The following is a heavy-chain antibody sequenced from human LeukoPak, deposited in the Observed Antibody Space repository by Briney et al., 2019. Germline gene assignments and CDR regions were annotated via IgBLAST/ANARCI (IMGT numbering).Heavy chain of an antibody. CDR3: ARDLDYGGNSAVPISDY. J-gene: IGHJ4*02. CDR2: MNPNSGNT. D-gene: IGHD4-23*01. CDR1: GYTFTSYD. Sequence: ASVKVSCKASGYTFTSYDINWVRQATGQGLEWMGWMNPNSGNTGYAQKFQGRVTITRNTSISTAYMELSSLRSEDTAVYYCARDLDYGGNSAVPISDYWGQGTLVTVSS. V-gene: IGHV1-8*03.